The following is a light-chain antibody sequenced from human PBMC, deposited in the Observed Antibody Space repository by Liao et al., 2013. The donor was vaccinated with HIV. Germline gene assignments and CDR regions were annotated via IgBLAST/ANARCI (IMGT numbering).Light chain of an antibody. CDR1: NLGEKS. CDR3: LAWDSSTVV. J-gene: IGLJ2*01. CDR2: QDT. Sequence: SYDLTQPPSVSVSPGQTASISCSGDNLGEKSASWYQQKPGQSPVLVIYQDTKRPSGIPERFSGSNYGNTATLTISGTQPMDEADYYCLAWDSSTVVFGGGTKLTVL. V-gene: IGLV3-1*01.